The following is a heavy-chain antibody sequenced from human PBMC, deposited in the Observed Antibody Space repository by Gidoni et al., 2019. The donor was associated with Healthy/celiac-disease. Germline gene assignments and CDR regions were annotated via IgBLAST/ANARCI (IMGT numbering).Heavy chain of an antibody. D-gene: IGHD3-10*01. Sequence: ITLTESGPTLVKPTPTLTLTCTFSAFSPSTSRVGVGWIRQPPGKALEWLALIYWDDDKRYSTSLKSRLTITKDTSKNQVVLTMTNMDAVDTATYYCAHNVEYYYGSGTYGMDVWGQGTTLTVSS. CDR3: AHNVEYYYGSGTYGMDV. CDR2: IYWDDDK. J-gene: IGHJ6*02. CDR1: AFSPSTSRVG. V-gene: IGHV2-5*02.